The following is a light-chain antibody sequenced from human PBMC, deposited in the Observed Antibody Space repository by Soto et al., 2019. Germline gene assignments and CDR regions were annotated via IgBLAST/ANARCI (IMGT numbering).Light chain of an antibody. Sequence: IQLTQSPSVLSASIGDRVSISCRASQDIAHNLNWYQQKPGRAPQLLIFEKSTLLFGVPARFSGSRSGTEFTLTISSLQPEDFGSYYCQQSSAHPLFFGGGTRVQIK. V-gene: IGKV1-9*01. CDR3: QQSSAHPLF. CDR1: QDIAHN. J-gene: IGKJ4*01. CDR2: EKS.